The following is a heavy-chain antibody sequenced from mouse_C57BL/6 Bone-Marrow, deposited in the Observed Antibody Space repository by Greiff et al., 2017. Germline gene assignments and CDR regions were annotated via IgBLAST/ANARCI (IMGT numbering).Heavy chain of an antibody. J-gene: IGHJ2*01. Sequence: VQLQQPGAELVMPGASVKLSCKASGYTFTSYWMPWVKQRPGQGLEWIGEIDPSDSYTNYNQKFKGKSTLTVDKSSSTAYMQLSSLTSEDSAVYYCARLITTVPAYWGQGTMLTVSS. D-gene: IGHD1-1*01. CDR3: ARLITTVPAY. CDR1: GYTFTSYW. V-gene: IGHV1-69*01. CDR2: IDPSDSYT.